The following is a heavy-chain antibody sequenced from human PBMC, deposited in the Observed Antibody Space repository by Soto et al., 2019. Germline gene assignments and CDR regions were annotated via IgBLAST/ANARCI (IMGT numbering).Heavy chain of an antibody. V-gene: IGHV1-24*01. J-gene: IGHJ6*02. CDR1: GYTLTELS. Sequence: ASVKVSCKVSGYTLTELSMHWVRQAPGKGLEWMGGFDPEDGETIYAQKFQGRVTMTEGTSTDTAYMELSSLRSEDTAVYYCATDWGGVVPAAIPGYYYYGMDVWGQGTTVTVSS. CDR3: ATDWGGVVPAAIPGYYYYGMDV. CDR2: FDPEDGET. D-gene: IGHD2-2*02.